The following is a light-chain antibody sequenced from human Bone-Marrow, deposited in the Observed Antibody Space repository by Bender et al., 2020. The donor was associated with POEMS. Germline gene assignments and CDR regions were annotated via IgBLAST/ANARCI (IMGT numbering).Light chain of an antibody. CDR2: KNH. CDR3: VAWDDTLNGWV. V-gene: IGLV1-44*01. CDR1: ASDRGTTP. J-gene: IGLJ2*01. Sequence: QSVLTQPPSASATPGQRVTISCSRSASDRGTTPINWYQHLPGTAPKLIIYKNHQRPSGVPDRFSGSKSGTSASLAIRGLRSEDEADYYCVAWDDTLNGWVFGGGTKLTVL.